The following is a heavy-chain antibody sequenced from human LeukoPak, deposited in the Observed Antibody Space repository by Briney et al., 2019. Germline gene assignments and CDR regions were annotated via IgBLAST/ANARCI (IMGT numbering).Heavy chain of an antibody. CDR2: ISHSGST. CDR1: GGSISSTNW. J-gene: IGHJ4*02. CDR3: ARDPGHRSYCSSTSCHLGGFY. Sequence: SGTLSLTCAVSGGSISSTNWWSWVRQPPGKGLEWIGEISHSGSTNYNPSLKSRVTISVDKSKNQFSLKLSSVTAADTAVYYCARDPGHRSYCSSTSCHLGGFYWGQGTLVTVSS. V-gene: IGHV4-4*02. D-gene: IGHD2-2*01.